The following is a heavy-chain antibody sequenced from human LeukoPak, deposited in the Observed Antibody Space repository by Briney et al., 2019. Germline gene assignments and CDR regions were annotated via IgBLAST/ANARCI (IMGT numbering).Heavy chain of an antibody. CDR3: AGYSSGFVYYFDY. V-gene: IGHV3-23*01. Sequence: PGGSLRLSCAASGFTFNTFAMSWVRQAPGKGLERVSSIKGSSDNTYYADSVKGRFTISRDNSKNTLYLQMNSLRAEDTAVYYCAGYSSGFVYYFDYWGQGTLVTVSS. CDR2: IKGSSDNT. CDR1: GFTFNTFA. J-gene: IGHJ4*02. D-gene: IGHD6-19*01.